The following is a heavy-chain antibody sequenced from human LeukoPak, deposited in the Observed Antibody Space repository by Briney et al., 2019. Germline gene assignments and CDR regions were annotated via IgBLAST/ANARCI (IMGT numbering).Heavy chain of an antibody. D-gene: IGHD3-3*01. Sequence: ASVKVSCKASGYTFTSYDINWVRQATGQGLEWMGWMNPNSGNTGYAQKFQGGVTITRNTSISTAYMELSSLRSEDTAVYYCARGQRITIFGVVIENWFDPWGQGTLVTVSS. CDR2: MNPNSGNT. V-gene: IGHV1-8*03. J-gene: IGHJ5*02. CDR1: GYTFTSYD. CDR3: ARGQRITIFGVVIENWFDP.